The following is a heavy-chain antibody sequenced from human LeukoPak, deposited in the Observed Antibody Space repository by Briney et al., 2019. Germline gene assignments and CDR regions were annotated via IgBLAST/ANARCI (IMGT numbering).Heavy chain of an antibody. J-gene: IGHJ3*02. CDR3: ARVDDLDAFDM. Sequence: GGSLRLSCAASGFTFSSYAMHWVRQAPGKGLEWVAVISDDGSNKYYADSVKGRFTISRDNSKNTLYLQMNSLRGEDTAVYYCARVDDLDAFDMWGQGTMVTVSS. CDR1: GFTFSSYA. CDR2: ISDDGSNK. V-gene: IGHV3-30*04. D-gene: IGHD2-2*03.